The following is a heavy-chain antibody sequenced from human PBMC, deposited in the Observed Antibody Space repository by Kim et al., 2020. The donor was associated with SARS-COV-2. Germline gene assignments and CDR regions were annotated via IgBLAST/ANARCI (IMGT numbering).Heavy chain of an antibody. CDR2: ISYDGSNK. D-gene: IGHD6-19*01. Sequence: GGSLRLSCAASGFTFSSYAMHWVRQAPGKGLEWVAVISYDGSNKYYADSVKGRFTISRDNSKNTLYLQMNSLRAEDTAVYYCARYWVAGRPLDGAFDIWGQGTMVTVSS. CDR1: GFTFSSYA. J-gene: IGHJ3*02. CDR3: ARYWVAGRPLDGAFDI. V-gene: IGHV3-30*04.